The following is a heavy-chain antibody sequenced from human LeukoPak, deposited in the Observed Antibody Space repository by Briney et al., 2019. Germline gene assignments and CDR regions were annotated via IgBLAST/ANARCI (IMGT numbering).Heavy chain of an antibody. CDR2: FIPIFGTA. D-gene: IGHD2-15*01. V-gene: IGHV1-69*05. CDR1: GGTFSSYA. CDR3: ARDRYSVVVVAAKGALRHCGDDCYSID. Sequence: GASVKVSCKASGGTFSSYAISWVRQAPGQGLEWMGRFIPIFGTANYAQKFQGRVTITTDESTSTAYMELSSLRSEDTAVYYCARDRYSVVVVAAKGALRHCGDDCYSIDWGQGTLVTVSS. J-gene: IGHJ4*02.